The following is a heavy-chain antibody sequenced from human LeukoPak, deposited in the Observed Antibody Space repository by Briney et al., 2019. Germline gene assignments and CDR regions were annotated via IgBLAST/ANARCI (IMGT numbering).Heavy chain of an antibody. Sequence: ASVKVPCKASGGTFSSYAISWVRQAPGQGLEWMGGIIPIFGTANYAQKFQGRVTITADESTSTAYMELSSLRSEDTAVCYCAREVDYDILTGYSNDYWGQGTLVTVSS. V-gene: IGHV1-69*13. D-gene: IGHD3-9*01. CDR1: GGTFSSYA. CDR2: IIPIFGTA. J-gene: IGHJ4*02. CDR3: AREVDYDILTGYSNDY.